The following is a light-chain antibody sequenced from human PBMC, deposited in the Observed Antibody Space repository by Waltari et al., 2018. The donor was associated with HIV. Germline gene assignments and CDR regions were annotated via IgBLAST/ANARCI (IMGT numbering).Light chain of an antibody. V-gene: IGLV3-21*04. J-gene: IGLJ3*02. Sequence: SYVVTQPPSVSVAPGTTARIPCGGKAIGSKSVHWYRQRPGQAPMVVMSYDTDRPSGIPDRVTGSNSGNTATLTISDVEAGDEADYYCQIWDSGSDLWVFGGGTKLTV. CDR1: AIGSKS. CDR3: QIWDSGSDLWV. CDR2: YDT.